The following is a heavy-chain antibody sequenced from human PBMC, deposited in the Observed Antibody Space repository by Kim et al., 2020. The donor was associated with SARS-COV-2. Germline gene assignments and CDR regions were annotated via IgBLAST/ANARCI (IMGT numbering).Heavy chain of an antibody. Sequence: YADSAKGLFTISRDNAKNSVYLQMNSLRAEDTVIYYCVRGLRGDPGACDTWGRGTLVTVPS. J-gene: IGHJ3*02. CDR3: VRGLRGDPGACDT. D-gene: IGHD2-21*02. V-gene: IGHV3-74*01.